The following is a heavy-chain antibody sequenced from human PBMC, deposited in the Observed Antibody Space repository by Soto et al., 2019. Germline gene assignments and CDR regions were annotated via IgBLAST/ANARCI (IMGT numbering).Heavy chain of an antibody. D-gene: IGHD3-22*01. Sequence: GGSLRLSCVASGFTFSSYAMSWVRQAPGKGLEWVSAISSSSSYIYYADSVKGRFTISRDNAKNSLYLQMNSLRAEDTAVYYCASIPRPHYDSSGYYPGAWGQGTLVTVSS. CDR3: ASIPRPHYDSSGYYPGA. V-gene: IGHV3-21*01. CDR2: ISSSSSYI. J-gene: IGHJ5*02. CDR1: GFTFSSYA.